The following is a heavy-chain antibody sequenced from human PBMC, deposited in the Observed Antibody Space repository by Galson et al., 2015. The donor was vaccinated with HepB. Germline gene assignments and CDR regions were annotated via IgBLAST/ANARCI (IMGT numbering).Heavy chain of an antibody. CDR1: GFTFSSYS. CDR2: ISSSSSYI. J-gene: IGHJ6*03. V-gene: IGHV3-21*01. Sequence: SLRLSCAASGFTFSSYSMNWVRQAPGKGLEWVSSISSSSSYIYYADSVKGRFTIPRDNAKNSLYLQMNSLRAEDTAVYYCARDSRGSSSSDYYYYYMDVWGKGTTVTVSS. D-gene: IGHD6-6*01. CDR3: ARDSRGSSSSDYYYYYMDV.